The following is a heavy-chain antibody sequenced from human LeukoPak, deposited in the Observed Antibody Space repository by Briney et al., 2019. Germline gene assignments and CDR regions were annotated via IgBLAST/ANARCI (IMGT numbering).Heavy chain of an antibody. V-gene: IGHV3-23*01. CDR2: ISASGGGT. Sequence: PGRSLRLSCAMSGVTNSMSWVRQAPGKGLEWVSSISASGGGTHYTGSVKGRFTISRDNSKKTIYLQMNSLRVDDTAKYFCAAWDLNFYYMDVWGKGTTVTV. CDR1: GVTNS. D-gene: IGHD1-26*01. CDR3: AAWDLNFYYMDV. J-gene: IGHJ6*03.